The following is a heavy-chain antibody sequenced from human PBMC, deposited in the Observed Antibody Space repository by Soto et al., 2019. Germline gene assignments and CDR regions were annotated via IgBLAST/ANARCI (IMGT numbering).Heavy chain of an antibody. Sequence: ETLSLTCSVSGASINNYYWSWIRQPPGKGLEWIGFVYYTGSTSTKYNPSLQSRVAMSVDSSKNQFSLKLTSMTAADTATYYCAKYRRTDAEGYRLDFWGPGTLVTVSS. V-gene: IGHV4-59*01. CDR1: GASINNYY. CDR2: VYYTGSTST. D-gene: IGHD5-12*01. CDR3: AKYRRTDAEGYRLDF. J-gene: IGHJ4*02.